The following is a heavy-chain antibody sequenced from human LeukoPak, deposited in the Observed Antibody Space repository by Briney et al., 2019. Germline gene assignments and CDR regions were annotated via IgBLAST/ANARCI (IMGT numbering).Heavy chain of an antibody. J-gene: IGHJ4*02. Sequence: SETLSLTCNVSGASISSGDYYWSWIRQPPGKGLEWIGYISKSGGTYYNPSVSRRLTISRDTSKNQFSVRLSSVTAADTAVYYWARGGDIASSVGSHFDYWGQGSLVTVSS. V-gene: IGHV4-30-4*01. D-gene: IGHD5/OR15-5a*01. CDR3: ARGGDIASSVGSHFDY. CDR2: ISKSGGT. CDR1: GASISSGDYY.